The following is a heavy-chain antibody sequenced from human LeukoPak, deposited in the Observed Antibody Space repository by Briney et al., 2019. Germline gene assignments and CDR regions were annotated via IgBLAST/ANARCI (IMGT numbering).Heavy chain of an antibody. CDR1: GFSLSTSGVG. D-gene: IGHD5-18*01. CDR3: TQSRSIWIPPDY. J-gene: IGHJ4*02. CDR2: IYWNDDK. V-gene: IGHV2-5*01. Sequence: SGPTLVKPTETLTLTCTCSGFSLSTSGVGVGWIRQPPGTALEWLALIYWNDDKRYGPSLKSRLTITKDTSRNQVVLTLTNMDLVDTATYYCTQSRSIWIPPDYWGQGTLVTVSS.